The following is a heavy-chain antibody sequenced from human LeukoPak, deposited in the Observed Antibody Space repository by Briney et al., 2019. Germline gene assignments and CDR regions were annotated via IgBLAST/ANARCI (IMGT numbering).Heavy chain of an antibody. V-gene: IGHV4-31*03. CDR3: ARDRRWLRFNGFDI. CDR1: GGSISNGDYY. CDR2: IYYSGST. Sequence: SETLSLTCTVSGGSISNGDYYWTWIRQHPGKGLEWIGYIYYSGSTYYNPSLKSRVVISVDTSKNQFSLKLKSVTAADTAVYYCARDRRWLRFNGFDIWGQGTMVTVSS. J-gene: IGHJ3*02. D-gene: IGHD5-12*01.